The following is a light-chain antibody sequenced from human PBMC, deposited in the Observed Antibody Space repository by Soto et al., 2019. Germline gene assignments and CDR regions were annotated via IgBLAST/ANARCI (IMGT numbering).Light chain of an antibody. J-gene: IGKJ1*01. Sequence: DIQLTQSPSTLSASVGDSVTITCRASQTIYTGPAWYQQKPGKAPNLLIYTTSNLQSGVPSRFSGSGSGTEFSLTISNLQPEDFATYYCQHYSYYLWSFGQGTKVEI. CDR2: TTS. V-gene: IGKV1-5*03. CDR3: QHYSYYLWS. CDR1: QTIYTG.